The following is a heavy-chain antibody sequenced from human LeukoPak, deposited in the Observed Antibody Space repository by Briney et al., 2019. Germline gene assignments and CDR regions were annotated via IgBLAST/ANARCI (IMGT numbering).Heavy chain of an antibody. CDR2: IYYSGST. CDR1: GGSISSYY. J-gene: IGHJ4*02. V-gene: IGHV4-59*08. Sequence: SETLSLTCTVSGGSISSYYWSWIRQPPGKGLEWIGYIYYSGSTNYNPSLKSRVTISVDTSKNQFSLKLSSVTAADTAVHYCARGVVVTADEPYFDYWGQGTLVTVSS. CDR3: ARGVVVTADEPYFDY. D-gene: IGHD2-21*02.